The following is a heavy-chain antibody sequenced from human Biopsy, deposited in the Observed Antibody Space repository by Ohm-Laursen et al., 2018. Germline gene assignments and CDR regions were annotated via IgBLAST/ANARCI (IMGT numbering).Heavy chain of an antibody. CDR1: SGSISGNY. V-gene: IGHV4-34*01. CDR3: ARARAYSDFWGGPKDY. Sequence: SDTLSLTCAVSSGSISGNYWGWIRQPPGKGLEWMGEINHTGSTKYNPSLMSRVTISIDTSNSQFSLKLPSVTAADTAVYFCARARAYSDFWGGPKDYWGQGILVTVSS. J-gene: IGHJ4*02. CDR2: INHTGST. D-gene: IGHD3-3*01.